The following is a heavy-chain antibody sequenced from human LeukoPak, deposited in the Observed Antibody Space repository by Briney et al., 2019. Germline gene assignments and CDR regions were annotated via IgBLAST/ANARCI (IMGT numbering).Heavy chain of an antibody. V-gene: IGHV4-39*01. CDR1: GGSISSSSYY. Sequence: SETLSLTCTVSGGSISSSSYYWGWIRQAPGTGLEWIGSIYYSASTYYNPSLKSRVTISVDTSKNQFSLKLSSVTAADTAVYYCARSVAGGTFDYWGQGTLVTVSS. CDR3: ARSVAGGTFDY. D-gene: IGHD6-19*01. CDR2: IYYSAST. J-gene: IGHJ4*02.